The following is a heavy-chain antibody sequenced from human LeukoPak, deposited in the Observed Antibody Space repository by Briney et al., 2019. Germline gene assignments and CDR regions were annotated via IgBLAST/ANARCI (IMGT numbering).Heavy chain of an antibody. CDR1: GYTFTSYY. CDR3: ARENTYGYSYGMDV. J-gene: IGHJ6*02. D-gene: IGHD3-22*01. Sequence: ASVKVSCKASGYTFTSYYMYWVRQAPGQGLEWMGLINSSGGNTSYAQNFQGRVTMTRDTSARIVYMELRSLRSEDTAVYYCARENTYGYSYGMDVWGQGTTVTVSS. CDR2: INSSGGNT. V-gene: IGHV1-46*01.